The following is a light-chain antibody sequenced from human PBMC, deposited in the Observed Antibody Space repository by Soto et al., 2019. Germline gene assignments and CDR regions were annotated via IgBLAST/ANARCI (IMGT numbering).Light chain of an antibody. Sequence: EIVLTQSPGTLSLSPGERASLSCRASQSLNRNYVAWYQQKVGQAPRLLIYATSGKATGIPDRFRGSGSGTEFYLTIARLEPEDFAVYYCQRYGLSPPFSFGPGTKVEIK. CDR1: QSLNRNY. J-gene: IGKJ3*01. CDR2: ATS. CDR3: QRYGLSPPFS. V-gene: IGKV3-20*01.